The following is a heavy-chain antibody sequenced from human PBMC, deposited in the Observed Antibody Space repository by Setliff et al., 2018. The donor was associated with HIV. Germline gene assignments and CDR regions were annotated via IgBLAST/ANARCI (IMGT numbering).Heavy chain of an antibody. D-gene: IGHD2-15*01. CDR1: GFTFSSYW. CDR3: ARGADIVVVVAAMDY. J-gene: IGHJ4*02. V-gene: IGHV3-7*01. Sequence: PGESLKISCAASGFTFSSYWMSWVRQAPGKGLEWVANIKQDGSEKYYVDSVKGRFTISRDNAKNSLYLQMNSLRAEDTAVYYCARGADIVVVVAAMDYWGQGTQVTVSS. CDR2: IKQDGSEK.